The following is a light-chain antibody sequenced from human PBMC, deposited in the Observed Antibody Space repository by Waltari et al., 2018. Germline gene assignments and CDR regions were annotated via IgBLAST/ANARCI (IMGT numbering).Light chain of an antibody. J-gene: IGKJ1*01. V-gene: IGKV2-30*01. CDR2: TVS. CDR3: MQATYWPWT. Sequence: DAVLTQSPLSLPVTLGQPASIPCRSRQTLVSGNGNTYLSWFQQRPGQSPRRLIYTVSDRDSGVPDRFSGSGSDTDFTLTISRVEAEDVGVYYCMQATYWPWTFGQGTKVEIK. CDR1: QTLVSGNGNTY.